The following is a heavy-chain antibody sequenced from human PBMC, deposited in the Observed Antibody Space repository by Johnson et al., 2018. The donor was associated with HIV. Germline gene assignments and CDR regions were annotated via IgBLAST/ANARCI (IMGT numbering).Heavy chain of an antibody. J-gene: IGHJ3*02. CDR1: GFTFSSAW. CDR3: STDQAGDYVWGSYRYAFDI. D-gene: IGHD3-16*02. Sequence: VQLVESGGGVVRPGGSLRLSCAASGFTFSSAWMSWVRQAPGKGLEWVGRIKSKTDGGTTDYAAPVTGRFTISRDDSKNALFLQMNSLKTEDTAVYFCSTDQAGDYVWGSYRYAFDIWGQGTKVTVSS. CDR2: IKSKTDGGTT. V-gene: IGHV3-15*01.